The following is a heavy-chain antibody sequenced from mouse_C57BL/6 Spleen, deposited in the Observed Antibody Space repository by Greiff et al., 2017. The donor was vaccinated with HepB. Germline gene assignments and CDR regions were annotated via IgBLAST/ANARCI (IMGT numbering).Heavy chain of an antibody. V-gene: IGHV1-39*01. CDR2: INPNYGTT. CDR3: ARSGYYYGIYAMDY. Sequence: LVKPGASVKISCKASGYSFTDYNMNWVKQSNGKSLEWIGVINPNYGTTSYNQKFKGKATLTVDQSSSTAYMQLNSLTSEDSAVYYCARSGYYYGIYAMDYWGQGTSVTVSS. D-gene: IGHD1-1*01. CDR1: GYSFTDYN. J-gene: IGHJ4*01.